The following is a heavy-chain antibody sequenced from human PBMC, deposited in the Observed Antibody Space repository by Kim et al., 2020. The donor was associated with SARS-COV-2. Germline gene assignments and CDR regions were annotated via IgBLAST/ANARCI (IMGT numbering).Heavy chain of an antibody. J-gene: IGHJ5*02. Sequence: SETLSLTCTVSGGSISSSSYYWGWIRQPPGKWLEWIGSIYYSGSTYYNPSLKSRVTISVDTSKNQFSLKLSSVTAADTAVYYCARDPVAAAGNWFDPWGQGTLVTVSS. CDR2: IYYSGST. CDR1: GGSISSSSYY. D-gene: IGHD6-13*01. V-gene: IGHV4-39*07. CDR3: ARDPVAAAGNWFDP.